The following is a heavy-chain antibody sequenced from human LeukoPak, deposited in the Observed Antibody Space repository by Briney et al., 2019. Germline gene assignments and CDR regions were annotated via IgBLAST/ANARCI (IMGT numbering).Heavy chain of an antibody. CDR3: ARVPSRPGQWLLDY. Sequence: ASVKVSCKASGYTFTSYGISWVRQAPGQGLEWMGWISVYNGKTKYAQKLQGRVTMTTDTSTSTAYMELRSLRSDDTAVYYCARVPSRPGQWLLDYWGQGTLVTVS. V-gene: IGHV1-18*01. CDR1: GYTFTSYG. J-gene: IGHJ4*02. D-gene: IGHD6-19*01. CDR2: ISVYNGKT.